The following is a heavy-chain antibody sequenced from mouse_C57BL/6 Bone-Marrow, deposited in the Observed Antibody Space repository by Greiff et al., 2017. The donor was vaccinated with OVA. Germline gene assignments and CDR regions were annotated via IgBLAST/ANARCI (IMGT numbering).Heavy chain of an antibody. D-gene: IGHD2-5*01. Sequence: QVQLQQSGAELVRPGTSVKVSCKASGYAFTNYLIEWVKQRPGKGLEWIGVINPGSGGTNYNEKFKGKATLTADKSSSTAYMQLSSLTSEDSAVYFCARYHYSNAWCAYWGQGTLVTVSA. CDR1: GYAFTNYL. V-gene: IGHV1-54*01. J-gene: IGHJ3*01. CDR2: INPGSGGT. CDR3: ARYHYSNAWCAY.